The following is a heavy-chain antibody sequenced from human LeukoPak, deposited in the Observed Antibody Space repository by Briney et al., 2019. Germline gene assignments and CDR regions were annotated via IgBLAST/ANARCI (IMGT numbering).Heavy chain of an antibody. J-gene: IGHJ5*02. CDR1: GFTFSNYW. D-gene: IGHD3-22*01. Sequence: GGSLRLSCAASGFTFSNYWMHWVRQAPGKGLVWVSRINSDGINTVYADSVKGRFTISRDNAKNTLNLQMNSLRAEDTAVYYCARDLGQYYDTSDNWFDPWGRGTLVTVSS. CDR3: ARDLGQYYDTSDNWFDP. V-gene: IGHV3-74*01. CDR2: INSDGINT.